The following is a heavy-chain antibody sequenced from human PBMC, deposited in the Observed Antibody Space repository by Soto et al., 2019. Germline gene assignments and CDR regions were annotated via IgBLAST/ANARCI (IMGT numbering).Heavy chain of an antibody. CDR3: ASPGRSGSFFNSAFDL. CDR2: INPANGNT. CDR1: GYTFTAYA. Sequence: ASVKLSCKASGYTFTAYALHWLRQAPGQGPEWMGWINPANGNTKYSPRFQDRVTISRDTSATTAYLELSSLRSEDTAMYYCASPGRSGSFFNSAFDLWGQGTMVTVSS. V-gene: IGHV1-3*01. D-gene: IGHD1-26*01. J-gene: IGHJ3*01.